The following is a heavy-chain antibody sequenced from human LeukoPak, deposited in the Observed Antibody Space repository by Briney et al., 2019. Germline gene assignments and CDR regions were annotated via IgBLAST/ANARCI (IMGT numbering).Heavy chain of an antibody. Sequence: RPSETLSLTCAVYGGSFSGYYWSWIRQPPGKGLEWIGEINHSGSTNYNPSLKSRVTISVDTSKNQFSLKLSSVTAADTAVYYCARGTVRQRYDYVWGSYSFDYWGREPWSPSPQ. CDR3: ARGTVRQRYDYVWGSYSFDY. V-gene: IGHV4-34*01. CDR1: GGSFSGYY. D-gene: IGHD3-16*01. CDR2: INHSGST. J-gene: IGHJ4*02.